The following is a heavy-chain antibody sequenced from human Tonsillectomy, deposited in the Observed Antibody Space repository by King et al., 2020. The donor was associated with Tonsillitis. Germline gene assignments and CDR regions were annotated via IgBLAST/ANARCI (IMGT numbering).Heavy chain of an antibody. V-gene: IGHV3-66*01. J-gene: IGHJ4*02. D-gene: IGHD3-22*01. CDR2: IYSGGST. CDR3: ARVLFETAKYYESRDAFDY. Sequence: VQLVESGGGLVQPGGSLRLSCAASGFTVSSNYMSWVRQAPGKGLEWVSVIYSGGSTYYADSVKGRFTISRDNSENTVYPQMNSLRAEDTAVYYCARVLFETAKYYESRDAFDYWGQGTLVTVSS. CDR1: GFTVSSNY.